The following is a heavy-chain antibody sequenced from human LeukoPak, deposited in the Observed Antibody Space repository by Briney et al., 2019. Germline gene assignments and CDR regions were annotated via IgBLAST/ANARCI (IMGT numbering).Heavy chain of an antibody. CDR1: GVSISSYY. CDR3: ARLSIPPLNWFDP. J-gene: IGHJ5*02. V-gene: IGHV4-59*05. CDR2: FSYSGNT. D-gene: IGHD4-11*01. Sequence: PSETLSLTCTVSGVSISSYYWSWIRQPPGKGLEWIGSFSYSGNTYYYSPSLKTRVTVSVDTSKNQFALKLSSVTAADTAVYYCARLSIPPLNWFDPWGQGTLVTVSS.